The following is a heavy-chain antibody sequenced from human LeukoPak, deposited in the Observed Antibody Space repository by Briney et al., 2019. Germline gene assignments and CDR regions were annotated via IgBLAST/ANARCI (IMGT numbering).Heavy chain of an antibody. CDR1: GYSISSGYY. J-gene: IGHJ4*02. Sequence: SETLSLTCAVSGYSISSGYYWGWIRQPPGKGLEWIGSIYHSGSTYYIPSLKSRVTISVDTSKNQFSLKLSSVTAADTAVYYRARHRSLDRGTTVLDYWGQGTLVTVSS. V-gene: IGHV4-38-2*01. D-gene: IGHD1-7*01. CDR2: IYHSGST. CDR3: ARHRSLDRGTTVLDY.